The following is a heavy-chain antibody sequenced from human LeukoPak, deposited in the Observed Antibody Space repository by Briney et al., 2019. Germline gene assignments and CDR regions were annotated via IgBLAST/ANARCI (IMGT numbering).Heavy chain of an antibody. Sequence: ASVKVSCKVSGYALTELSMHWVRQAPGKGLEWIGGFDPEDGETIYAQKFQGRVTMTEDTSTDTAYMELSSLRSEDTAVYYCATDPRGYSYGYPSGAFDIWGQGTMVTVSS. CDR1: GYALTELS. D-gene: IGHD5-18*01. J-gene: IGHJ3*02. CDR3: ATDPRGYSYGYPSGAFDI. V-gene: IGHV1-24*01. CDR2: FDPEDGET.